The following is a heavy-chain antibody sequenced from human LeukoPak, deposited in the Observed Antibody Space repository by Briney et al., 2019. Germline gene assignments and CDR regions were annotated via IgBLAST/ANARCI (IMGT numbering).Heavy chain of an antibody. CDR2: ISWNSGSI. V-gene: IGHV3-9*01. CDR3: AKGVRRYCSSTGCNYSDY. CDR1: GFTFDDYA. D-gene: IGHD2-2*01. J-gene: IGHJ4*02. Sequence: PGGSLRLSCAASGFTFDDYAMHWVRQAPGKGLEWVSGISWNSGSIGYADSVKGRFTISRDNAKNSLYLQMNSLRAEDTALYYCAKGVRRYCSSTGCNYSDYWGQGTLVTVSS.